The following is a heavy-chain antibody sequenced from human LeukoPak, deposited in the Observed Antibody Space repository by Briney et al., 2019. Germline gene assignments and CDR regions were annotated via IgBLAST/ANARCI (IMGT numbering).Heavy chain of an antibody. Sequence: GASVKVSCKASGGTFSSYAISWVRQAPGQGLEWMGGIIPIFGTANYAQKFQGRVTITADKSTSTAYMELSSLRSEDTAVYYCASTYSSGWYYFDYWGQGTLVTVSS. V-gene: IGHV1-69*06. J-gene: IGHJ4*02. CDR1: GGTFSSYA. CDR2: IIPIFGTA. CDR3: ASTYSSGWYYFDY. D-gene: IGHD6-19*01.